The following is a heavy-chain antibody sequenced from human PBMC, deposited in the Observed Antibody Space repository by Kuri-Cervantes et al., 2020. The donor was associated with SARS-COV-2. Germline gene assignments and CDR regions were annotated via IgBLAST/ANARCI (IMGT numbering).Heavy chain of an antibody. CDR2: IYYSGST. D-gene: IGHD3-10*01. CDR1: GGSISSYY. Sequence: SETLSLTCTVSGGSISSYYWSRIRQPPGKGLEWIGYIYYSGSTNYNPSLKSRVTISVDKSKNQFSLKLSSVTAADTAVYYCAGASLDYYYMDVWGKGTTVTVSS. V-gene: IGHV4-59*12. J-gene: IGHJ6*03. CDR3: AGASLDYYYMDV.